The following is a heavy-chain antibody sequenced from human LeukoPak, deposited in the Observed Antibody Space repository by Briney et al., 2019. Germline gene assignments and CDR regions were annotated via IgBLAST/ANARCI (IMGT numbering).Heavy chain of an antibody. CDR2: ISSSSSYT. V-gene: IGHV3-21*01. Sequence: GGSLRLSCAASGFTFRSYSMNWVRQAPGKGLEWVSSISSSSSYTYYADSVKGRFTISRDNAKNSLYLQMNSLRAEDTAVYYCARVGSNEGFDYWGQGTLVTVSS. CDR1: GFTFRSYS. J-gene: IGHJ4*02. CDR3: ARVGSNEGFDY. D-gene: IGHD1-26*01.